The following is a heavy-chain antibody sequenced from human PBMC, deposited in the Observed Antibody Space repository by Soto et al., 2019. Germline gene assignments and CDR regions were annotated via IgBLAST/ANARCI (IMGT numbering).Heavy chain of an antibody. V-gene: IGHV3-33*01. CDR3: ARGRYSKGWYYYDY. Sequence: QVQLVESGGGVVQPGMSLSLSCAASGFTFSDYAMDWVRQAPGKGLEWVALTSHDERKISYADSVKGRFTISRGNSEKTLYRQMYSLSAEDTAVYDCARGRYSKGWYYYDYWGQGTLVTVSS. CDR2: TSHDERKI. CDR1: GFTFSDYA. D-gene: IGHD6-19*01. J-gene: IGHJ4*02.